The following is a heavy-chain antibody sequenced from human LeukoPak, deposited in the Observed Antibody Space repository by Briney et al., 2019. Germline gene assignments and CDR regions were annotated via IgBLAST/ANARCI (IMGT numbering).Heavy chain of an antibody. CDR2: MSHFLNT. J-gene: IGHJ4*02. CDR1: DYSITSGFY. D-gene: IGHD5-18*01. CDR3: VRSSGGYSYGQRDY. Sequence: SETLSLTCSVSDYSITSGFYWGWIRQPPGKGLEWIGKMSHFLNTYYNPSLKSRVTISADTSKNQFSLELTSVTAADTAVYYCVRSSGGYSYGQRDYWGQGILVTVS. V-gene: IGHV4-38-2*02.